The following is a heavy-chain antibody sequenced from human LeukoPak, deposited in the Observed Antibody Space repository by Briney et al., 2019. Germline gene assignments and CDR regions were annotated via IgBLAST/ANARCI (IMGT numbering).Heavy chain of an antibody. CDR2: IKSSNT. J-gene: IGHJ4*02. CDR1: GGSISSDRFY. V-gene: IGHV4-61*02. D-gene: IGHD3-16*01. CDR3: ARVPDWTYVPDY. Sequence: SETLSLTCTVTGGSISSDRFYWTWVRQPAGKGLEWIGRIKSSNTNYNPSLKSRVSISLDTSTNQFSLKLSSLTAADTAVYYCARVPDWTYVPDYWGQGTLVTVSS.